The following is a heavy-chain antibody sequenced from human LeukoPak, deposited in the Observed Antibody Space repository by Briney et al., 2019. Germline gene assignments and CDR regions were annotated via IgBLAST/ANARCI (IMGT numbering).Heavy chain of an antibody. D-gene: IGHD6-19*01. J-gene: IGHJ5*02. CDR1: GGSFSGYY. Sequence: SETLSLTCAVYGGSFSGYYWSWIRQPPGKGLQWIGEINHSGSTNYNPSLKSRVTISVDTSKNQFSLKLSSVTAADTAVYYCARDYSSGWYQDWFDPWGQGTLVTVSS. CDR3: ARDYSSGWYQDWFDP. V-gene: IGHV4-34*01. CDR2: INHSGST.